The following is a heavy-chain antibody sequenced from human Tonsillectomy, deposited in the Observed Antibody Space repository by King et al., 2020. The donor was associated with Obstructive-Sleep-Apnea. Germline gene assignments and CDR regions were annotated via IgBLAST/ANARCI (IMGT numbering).Heavy chain of an antibody. J-gene: IGHJ4*02. CDR3: AIATTGWFLF. CDR2: ISPYNGYT. Sequence: VQLVESGTEVKKPGASVKVSCKASGYTFTSYGITWLRQAPGQGPEWMGWISPYNGYTKDAQKFQGRVSMTTDTSTSTAYMELWSLKSDDTAVYYCAIATTGWFLFWGQGTLVTVSS. V-gene: IGHV1-18*01. CDR1: GYTFTSYG. D-gene: IGHD6-19*01.